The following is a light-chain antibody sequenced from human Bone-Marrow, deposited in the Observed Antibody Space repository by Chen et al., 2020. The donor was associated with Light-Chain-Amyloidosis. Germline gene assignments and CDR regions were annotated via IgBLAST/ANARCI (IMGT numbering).Light chain of an antibody. CDR1: SSDVGGDNH. Sequence: QSALTPPASGSGSPVPSITISCTGTSSDVGGDNHVSWYQQHPDKAPKLMIYEVTNRPSWVPERFSGSKSDNTASLTISGLQTEDEADYFCSSYTITNTLVFGSGTRVTVL. CDR3: SSYTITNTLV. CDR2: EVT. V-gene: IGLV2-14*01. J-gene: IGLJ1*01.